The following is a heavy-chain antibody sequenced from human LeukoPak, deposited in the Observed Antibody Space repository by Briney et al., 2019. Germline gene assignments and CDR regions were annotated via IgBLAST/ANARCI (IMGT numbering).Heavy chain of an antibody. CDR1: GGSISSYY. CDR3: ATGPQMNDH. Sequence: SETLSLTCIVSGGSISSYYWSWIRQPPGKGLEWIGNIYYSGSTNYNPSLKSRVTISVDTSKKQFSLKLTSVTAADTAVYYCATGPQMNDHWGQGTLVTVSS. CDR2: IYYSGST. J-gene: IGHJ5*02. V-gene: IGHV4-59*01.